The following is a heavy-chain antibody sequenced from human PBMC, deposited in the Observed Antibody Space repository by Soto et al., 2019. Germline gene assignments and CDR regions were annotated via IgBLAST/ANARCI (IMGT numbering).Heavy chain of an antibody. CDR1: GFSLSTGGVD. CDR3: AHRVGLQGNWNGGYFDF. V-gene: IGHV2-5*02. D-gene: IGHD1-1*01. CDR2: IYWDDDK. Sequence: QITLKESGPTRVRPTQTLTLTCTFYGFSLSTGGVDVGWIRQPPGKALERLALIYWDDDKRYSPSLKSRLTITKDTSGNQVVLTMTNMDPVDTATYYCAHRVGLQGNWNGGYFDFWGQGALVTVSS. J-gene: IGHJ4*02.